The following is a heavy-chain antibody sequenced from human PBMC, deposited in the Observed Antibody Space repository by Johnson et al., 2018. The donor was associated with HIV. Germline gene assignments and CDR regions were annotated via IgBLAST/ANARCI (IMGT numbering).Heavy chain of an antibody. J-gene: IGHJ3*02. CDR2: ISYDGSNK. D-gene: IGHD2-2*01. V-gene: IGHV3-30*14. Sequence: VQLVESGGGVVQPGGSLRLSCAASGFTFSSYAFHWVRQAPAKGLEWVAAISYDGSNKYYADSVKDRFTISRDNSKNTLYLQMNSLRAGDTAVYYCARRSITSDGFDIWGQGTMVTVSS. CDR3: ARRSITSDGFDI. CDR1: GFTFSSYA.